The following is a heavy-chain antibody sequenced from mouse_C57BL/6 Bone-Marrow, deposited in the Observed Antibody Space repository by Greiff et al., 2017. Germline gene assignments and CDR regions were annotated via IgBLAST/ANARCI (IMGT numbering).Heavy chain of an antibody. J-gene: IGHJ4*01. CDR1: GYTFTDYY. CDR2: IFPGSGST. V-gene: IGHV1-75*01. CDR3: ARSSGDY. Sequence: QVQLQQSGPELVKPGASVKISCKASGYTFTDYYINWVKQRPGQGLEWIGWIFPGSGSTYYNEKFKGKATLTVDKSSNTAYMLLSSLASEDSAVYFCARSSGDYWGQGTSVTVSS.